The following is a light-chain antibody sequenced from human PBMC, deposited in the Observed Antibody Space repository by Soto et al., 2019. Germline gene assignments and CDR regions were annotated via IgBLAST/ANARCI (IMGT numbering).Light chain of an antibody. Sequence: QSALTQPASVSGSPGQSITISCTGTSTDVGRYNYVSWYQQHPGKAPKLMIYDVANRPSGVSNRFSGSKSGITASLTISGLQAEDEADYYCSSYTTSSTYVFGTGTKLT. CDR1: STDVGRYNY. CDR3: SSYTTSSTYV. CDR2: DVA. V-gene: IGLV2-14*01. J-gene: IGLJ1*01.